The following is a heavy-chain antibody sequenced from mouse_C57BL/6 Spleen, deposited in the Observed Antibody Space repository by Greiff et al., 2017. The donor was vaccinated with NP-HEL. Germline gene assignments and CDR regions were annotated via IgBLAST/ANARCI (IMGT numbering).Heavy chain of an antibody. Sequence: QVQLQQPGAELVKPGASVKLSCKASGYTFTSYWMHWVKQRPGQGLEWIGMIHPNSGSTNYNEKFESKATLTVDKSSSTAYMQLSSLTSEDSAVYYCAIITTVVEDYWGQGTTLTVSS. CDR1: GYTFTSYW. CDR3: AIITTVVEDY. D-gene: IGHD1-1*01. V-gene: IGHV1-64*01. CDR2: IHPNSGST. J-gene: IGHJ2*01.